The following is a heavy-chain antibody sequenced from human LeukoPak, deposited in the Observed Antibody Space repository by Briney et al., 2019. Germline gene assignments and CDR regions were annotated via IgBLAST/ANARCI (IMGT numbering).Heavy chain of an antibody. CDR1: GGSISGGDYY. J-gene: IGHJ3*02. CDR2: IYYSGST. Sequence: PSETLSLTCTVSGGSISGGDYYWSWIRQPPGKGLEWIGYIYYSGSTYSNPSLKSRVTISVDTSKNQFSLKLSSVTAADTAVYYCASREDYYGPESRRGAFDIWGQGTMVTVSS. D-gene: IGHD3-10*01. CDR3: ASREDYYGPESRRGAFDI. V-gene: IGHV4-30-4*08.